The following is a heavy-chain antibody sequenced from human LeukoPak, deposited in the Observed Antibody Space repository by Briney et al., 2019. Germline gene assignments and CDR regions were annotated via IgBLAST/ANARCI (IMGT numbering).Heavy chain of an antibody. D-gene: IGHD7-27*01. V-gene: IGHV3-74*01. Sequence: PGGSLTLSCAASGFTFSSYWMHWVRQAPGKGLVWVSRINSDGSSTSYADSVKGRFTISRDNSKNTVYLQMNSLRAEDTAVYFCARDLGTNDAFDIWGQGTMLTVSS. CDR1: GFTFSSYW. CDR3: ARDLGTNDAFDI. J-gene: IGHJ3*02. CDR2: INSDGSST.